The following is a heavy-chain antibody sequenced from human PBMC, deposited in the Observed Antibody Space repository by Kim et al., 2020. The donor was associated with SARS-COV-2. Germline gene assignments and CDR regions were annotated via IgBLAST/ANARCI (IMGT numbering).Heavy chain of an antibody. J-gene: IGHJ4*02. CDR1: GYSFTNYW. Sequence: GESLKISCKGSGYSFTNYWIGWVRQMPGKGLEWMGIIYPGDSNTRYSPSFQGQVTISADKSISTAYLQWSSLEASDTAMYYCARHPGSSYGKREFDYWGQGTRVTVSS. D-gene: IGHD5-18*01. V-gene: IGHV5-51*01. CDR3: ARHPGSSYGKREFDY. CDR2: IYPGDSNT.